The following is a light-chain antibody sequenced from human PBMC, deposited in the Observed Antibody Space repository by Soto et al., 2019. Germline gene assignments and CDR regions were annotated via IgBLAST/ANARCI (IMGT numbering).Light chain of an antibody. CDR3: LLSYSGTRPK. Sequence: QAVVTQEPSLTVSPGGTVTLTCGSSTGAVTSGHYPYWFQQKPGQAPRTLIYDTSNKHSWTPARFSGSLLGGKAALTLSGAQPEDEADYYCLLSYSGTRPKFGGGTKLTVL. CDR1: TGAVTSGHY. CDR2: DTS. J-gene: IGLJ2*01. V-gene: IGLV7-46*01.